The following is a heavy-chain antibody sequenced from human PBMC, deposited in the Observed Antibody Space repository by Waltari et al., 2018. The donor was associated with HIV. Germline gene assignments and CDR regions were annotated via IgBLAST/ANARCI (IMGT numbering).Heavy chain of an antibody. Sequence: QVQLVQSGAEVKKPGASVKVSCKASGYTFTSYAMHWVRQAPGQRLEWMGWINAGNGNTKYSQKCQGRVTITRDTSASTAYMELSSLRSEDTAVYYCARDPSVYYDSSGGYYFDYWGQGTLVTVSS. CDR3: ARDPSVYYDSSGGYYFDY. D-gene: IGHD3-22*01. CDR2: INAGNGNT. CDR1: GYTFTSYA. J-gene: IGHJ4*02. V-gene: IGHV1-3*01.